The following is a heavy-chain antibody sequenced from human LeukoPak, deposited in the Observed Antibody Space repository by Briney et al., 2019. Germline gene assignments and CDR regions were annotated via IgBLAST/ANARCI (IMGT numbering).Heavy chain of an antibody. Sequence: ASVKVSCKASGYTFTGYYMHWVRQAPGQGLEWMGWINPNSGGTNYAQKFQGRVTMTRDTSISTAYMELSRLRSDDTAVYYCARTGGGFWSGYNSYYFDYWGQGTLVTVSS. CDR3: ARTGGGFWSGYNSYYFDY. V-gene: IGHV1-2*02. J-gene: IGHJ4*02. D-gene: IGHD3-3*01. CDR2: INPNSGGT. CDR1: GYTFTGYY.